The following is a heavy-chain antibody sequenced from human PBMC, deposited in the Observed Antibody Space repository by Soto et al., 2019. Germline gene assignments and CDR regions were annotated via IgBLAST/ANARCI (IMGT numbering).Heavy chain of an antibody. J-gene: IGHJ2*01. V-gene: IGHV3-23*01. CDR2: ISGSAGKT. Sequence: EGQLLESGGDLVQPGGSLRLSCAASGFTFSTYAMSWVRQAPGKWLEWVSAISGSAGKTYYADSVKGRFTISRDNSKNTLYLQMNSLRADDTAVYYCAKEPRSNGYFDLWGRGTLVTVSS. CDR3: AKEPRSNGYFDL. D-gene: IGHD3-16*01. CDR1: GFTFSTYA.